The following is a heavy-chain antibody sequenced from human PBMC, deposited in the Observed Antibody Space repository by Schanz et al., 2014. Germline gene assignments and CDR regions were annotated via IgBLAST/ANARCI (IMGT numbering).Heavy chain of an antibody. J-gene: IGHJ4*02. CDR3: AKVAPAATYLDS. V-gene: IGHV3-11*01. D-gene: IGHD2-2*01. CDR2: ISDSGDST. Sequence: VQLVESGGGLVQPGGSLRLSCAGSGFTVSNSYIHWVRQAPGKGLEWVSDISDSGDSTHYADSVKGRFTISRDNAKNSLFLQMNSLSAEDTAVYYCAKVAPAATYLDSWGLGTLVTVSS. CDR1: GFTVSNSY.